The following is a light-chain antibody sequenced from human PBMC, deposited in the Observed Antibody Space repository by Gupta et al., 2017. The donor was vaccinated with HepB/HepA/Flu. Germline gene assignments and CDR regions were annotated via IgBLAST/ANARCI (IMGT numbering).Light chain of an antibody. J-gene: IGLJ1*01. CDR1: SSNIGSNT. V-gene: IGLV1-44*01. CDR3: AAWDDSRNGYV. CDR2: SNN. Sequence: QSVLTQPPSASGPPGPRVTISCSGSSSNIGSNTVNWYQQLPGTAPKLLIYSNNHRPSGVPDRFSGSKSGTSASLAISGLQSEDEADYYCAAWDDSRNGYVFGTGTKVTVL.